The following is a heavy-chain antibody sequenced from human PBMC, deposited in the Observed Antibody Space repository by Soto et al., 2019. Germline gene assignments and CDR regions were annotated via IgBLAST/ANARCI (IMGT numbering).Heavy chain of an antibody. J-gene: IGHJ4*02. CDR3: ARGGGNSHFYLY. CDR1: GASITSGGFY. D-gene: IGHD6-13*01. CDR2: IYYSGST. Sequence: QVQLQESGPGLVKPSQTLSLTCTVSGASITSGGFYWSWIRQPPGKGLEWLGSIYYSGSTYYTPAVYYSGTTSYSPSLRSRVNTSGDTSKNQFSLNLSSLTAADTAVYYCARGGGNSHFYLYWGQGALVTVSS. V-gene: IGHV4-31*03.